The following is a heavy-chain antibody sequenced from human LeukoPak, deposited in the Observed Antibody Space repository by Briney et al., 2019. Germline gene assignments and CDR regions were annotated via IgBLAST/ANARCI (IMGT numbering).Heavy chain of an antibody. J-gene: IGHJ6*03. D-gene: IGHD3-10*01. V-gene: IGHV1-18*01. CDR1: GYTFTRYG. Sequence: GASVKVSCKASGYTFTRYGISWVRQAPGQGLEWMGWISAENGNTNHAQKLQGRVIMTTDTSTSTAYMELRSLRSDDTAVYYCARDGTKLAWFGELRITRYYYYYMDVWGKGTTVTISS. CDR3: ARDGTKLAWFGELRITRYYYYYMDV. CDR2: ISAENGNT.